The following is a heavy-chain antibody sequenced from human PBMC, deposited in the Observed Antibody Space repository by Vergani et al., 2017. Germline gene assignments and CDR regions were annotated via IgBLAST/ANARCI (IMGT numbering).Heavy chain of an antibody. J-gene: IGHJ4*02. V-gene: IGHV4-59*08. CDR1: GGSISSYY. D-gene: IGHD3-9*01. Sequence: QVQLQESGPGLVKPSETLSLTCTVSGGSISSYYWSWIRQPPGKGLEWIGYIYYSGSTNYNPSLKSRVTISVDTSKNQFSLKLSSVTAADTAVYYCASTEYDILTGYWCVDYWGQGTLVTVSS. CDR3: ASTEYDILTGYWCVDY. CDR2: IYYSGST.